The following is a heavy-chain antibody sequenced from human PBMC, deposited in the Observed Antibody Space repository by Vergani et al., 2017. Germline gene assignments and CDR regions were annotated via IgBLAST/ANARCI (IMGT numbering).Heavy chain of an antibody. CDR3: ARDRSYCSSTSWCAFDI. V-gene: IGHV1-3*01. CDR1: GYTFTSYA. CDR2: INAGNGNT. Sequence: QVQLVQSGAEVKKPGASVKVSCKASGYTFTSYAMHWVRQAPGQRLEWMGWINAGNGNTKYSQKFQGRVTITRDTSASTAYMERSSLRSEDTAVYYCARDRSYCSSTSWCAFDIWGQGTMVTVSS. D-gene: IGHD2-2*01. J-gene: IGHJ3*02.